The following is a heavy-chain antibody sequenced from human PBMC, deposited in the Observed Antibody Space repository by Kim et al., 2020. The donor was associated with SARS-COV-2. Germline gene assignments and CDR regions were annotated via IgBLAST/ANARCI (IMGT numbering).Heavy chain of an antibody. Sequence: WYKGSTKYYADSVKGRITISRANSKTTLYLQMNRLRVEDTAVYYCGTFDIWGQGTMVTVSS. V-gene: IGHV3-33*01. CDR2: WYKGSTK. CDR3: GTFDI. J-gene: IGHJ3*02.